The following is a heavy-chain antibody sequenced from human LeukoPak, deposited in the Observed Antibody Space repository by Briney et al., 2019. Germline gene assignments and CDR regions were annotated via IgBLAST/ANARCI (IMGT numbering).Heavy chain of an antibody. CDR2: VSASNGNT. J-gene: IGHJ4*02. Sequence: GASVKVSCKASGYTFTNYGISWVRQAPGQGLEWMGWVSASNGNTNYAQKFQGRVTITADKSTSTAYMELSSLRSEDTAVYYCARDADCGGDCYYFDYWGQGTLVTVSS. CDR3: ARDADCGGDCYYFDY. V-gene: IGHV1-18*01. CDR1: GYTFTNYG. D-gene: IGHD2-21*02.